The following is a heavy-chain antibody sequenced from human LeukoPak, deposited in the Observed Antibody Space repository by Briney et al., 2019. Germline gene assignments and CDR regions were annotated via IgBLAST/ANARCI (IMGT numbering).Heavy chain of an antibody. V-gene: IGHV3-30*02. CDR1: GFTFSSYG. CDR2: IRYDGSNK. CDR3: ARRPIAVADNWYFDL. D-gene: IGHD6-19*01. J-gene: IGHJ2*01. Sequence: GGSLRLSCAASGFTFSSYGMHWVRQAPGKGLEWVAFIRYDGSNKYYADSVKGRFTISRDNSKNTLYLQMNSLRAEDTAVYYCARRPIAVADNWYFDLWGRGTLVTVSS.